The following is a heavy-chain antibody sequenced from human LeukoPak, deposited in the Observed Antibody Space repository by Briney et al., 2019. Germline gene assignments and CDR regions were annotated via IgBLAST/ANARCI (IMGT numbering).Heavy chain of an antibody. CDR3: ASHYYGSGSYSGWFDP. CDR1: GGSISSTSYY. J-gene: IGHJ5*02. D-gene: IGHD3-10*01. CDR2: INHSGST. Sequence: SETLSLTCVVSGGSISSTSYYWSWIRQPPGKGLEWIGEINHSGSTNYNPSLKSRVTISVDTSKNQFSLKLSSVTAADTAVYYCASHYYGSGSYSGWFDPWGQGTLVTVSS. V-gene: IGHV4-39*07.